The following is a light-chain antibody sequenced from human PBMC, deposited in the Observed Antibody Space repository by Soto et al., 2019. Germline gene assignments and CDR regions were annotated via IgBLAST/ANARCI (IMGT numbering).Light chain of an antibody. CDR3: SSYTSSSTPLYV. J-gene: IGLJ1*01. CDR2: EVS. CDR1: SSDVGGYNY. V-gene: IGLV2-14*01. Sequence: QTVVTQPASVSGSPGQSITISCTGTSSDVGGYNYVSWYQQHPGKAPNLMIYEVSNRPSGVSNRFSGSKSGNTASLTISGLQAEDEADYYCSSYTSSSTPLYVFGTGTKLTVL.